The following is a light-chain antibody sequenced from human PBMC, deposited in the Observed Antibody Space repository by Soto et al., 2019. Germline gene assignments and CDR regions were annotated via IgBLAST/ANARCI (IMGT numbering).Light chain of an antibody. V-gene: IGKV1-17*01. CDR3: QQYTSYPWT. CDR1: QGIRND. J-gene: IGKJ1*01. CDR2: AAS. Sequence: IHLTQSPSSLSASVAARVRITLRASQGIRNDLGWYQQKPGKAPKLLIYAASSLGSGVPSRFSGSGSGTEFTLTISSLQPDEFATYHCQQYTSYPWTFGQGTKVDIK.